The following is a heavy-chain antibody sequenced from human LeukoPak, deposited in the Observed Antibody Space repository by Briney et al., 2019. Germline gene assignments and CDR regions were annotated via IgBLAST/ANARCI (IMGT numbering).Heavy chain of an antibody. CDR2: ISGSGGST. CDR3: AREAIFGVDVWGAFDI. D-gene: IGHD3-3*01. Sequence: GGSLRLSCAASGFTFSSYAMSWVRQAPRKGLEWVSAISGSGGSTYYADSVKGRFTISRDNSKNTLYLQMNSLRAEDTAVYYCAREAIFGVDVWGAFDIWGQGTMVTVSS. J-gene: IGHJ3*02. V-gene: IGHV3-23*01. CDR1: GFTFSSYA.